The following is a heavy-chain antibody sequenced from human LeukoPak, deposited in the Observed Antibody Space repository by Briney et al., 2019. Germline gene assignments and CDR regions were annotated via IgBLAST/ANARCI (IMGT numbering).Heavy chain of an antibody. CDR1: GGTFSSYA. CDR2: IIPIFGTA. J-gene: IGHJ4*02. CDR3: AKGYDFWSRLLDY. V-gene: IGHV1-69*13. D-gene: IGHD3-3*01. Sequence: SVKVSCKASGGTFSSYAISWVRQAPGQGLEWMGGIIPIFGTANYAQKFQGRVTITADESTSTAYMELSSLRAEDTAVYYCAKGYDFWSRLLDYWGQGTLVTVSS.